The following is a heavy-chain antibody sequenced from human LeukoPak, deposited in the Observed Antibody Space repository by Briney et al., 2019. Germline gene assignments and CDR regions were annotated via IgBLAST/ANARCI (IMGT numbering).Heavy chain of an antibody. CDR2: FSFNGEST. J-gene: IGHJ3*02. CDR3: ARDLYYDSIIDAFDI. Sequence: PGGSLRLSCAASGFTFSSYAMTWVRQAPGKGLEWVSSFSFNGESTYYADSAKGRFTISRDNSKNTLYLQMNSLRSEDTAVYYCARDLYYDSIIDAFDIWGQGTMVTVSS. D-gene: IGHD3-22*01. CDR1: GFTFSSYA. V-gene: IGHV3-23*01.